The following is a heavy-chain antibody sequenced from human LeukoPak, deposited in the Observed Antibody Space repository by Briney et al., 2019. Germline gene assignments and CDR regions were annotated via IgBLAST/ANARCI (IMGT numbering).Heavy chain of an antibody. V-gene: IGHV3-21*01. J-gene: IGHJ4*02. CDR3: ARVRRGYLDY. D-gene: IGHD5-12*01. CDR1: GFTFSSYS. CDR2: ISSSSSYI. Sequence: GGSLRLSCAASGFTFSSYSMNWVRQAPGKGLEWVSSISSSSSYICYADSVKGRFTISRDNAKNSLYLQMNSLRAEDTAVYYCARVRRGYLDYWGQGTLVTVSS.